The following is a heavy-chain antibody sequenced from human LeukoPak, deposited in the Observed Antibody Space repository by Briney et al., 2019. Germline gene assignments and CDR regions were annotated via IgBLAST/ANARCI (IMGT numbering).Heavy chain of an antibody. CDR3: AHKGYCSDTICRSFDY. CDR2: IYWNDGK. CDR1: GFSLTSDGVA. V-gene: IGHV2-5*01. D-gene: IGHD2-2*01. Sequence: ESGPTLVKPTQTLTLTCTFSGFSLTSDGVAVGWIRHPPGEALEWLALIYWNDGKFYSPSLESRLTITKDTSRNQVVLTMTNMDPMDTATYFCAHKGYCSDTICRSFDYWGQGTLVTVSS. J-gene: IGHJ4*02.